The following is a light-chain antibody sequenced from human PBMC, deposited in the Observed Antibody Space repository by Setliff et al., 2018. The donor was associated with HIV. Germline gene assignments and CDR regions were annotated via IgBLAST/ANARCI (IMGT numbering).Light chain of an antibody. V-gene: IGLV2-11*01. J-gene: IGLJ1*01. CDR3: CSYAGSYTFYV. CDR2: DVS. CDR1: SSDVGSYNR. Sequence: SALTQPPSVSGSPGQSVTISCTGTSSDVGSYNRVSWYQQHPGKAPTLMIYDVSERPSGVPDRFSGSKSATTAYLTISGLQAEDEADYYCCSYAGSYTFYVFGTGTKVTVL.